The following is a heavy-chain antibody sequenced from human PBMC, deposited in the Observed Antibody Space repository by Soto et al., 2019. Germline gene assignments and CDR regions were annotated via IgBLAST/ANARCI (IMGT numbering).Heavy chain of an antibody. D-gene: IGHD3-3*01. Sequence: GESLKISCKGSVYNFAGYWIAWVRQMPGKGLELMGIIYSSDSDTRYRPSFQGQVTISADKSISSAYLQWSSLRASDTAMYYCARGGVSTRTFDYWGQGTPVTVSS. V-gene: IGHV5-51*01. J-gene: IGHJ4*02. CDR3: ARGGVSTRTFDY. CDR2: IYSSDSDT. CDR1: VYNFAGYW.